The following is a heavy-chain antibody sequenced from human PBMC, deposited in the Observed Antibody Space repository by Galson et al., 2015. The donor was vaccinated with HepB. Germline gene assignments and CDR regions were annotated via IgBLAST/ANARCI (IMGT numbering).Heavy chain of an antibody. CDR2: IWYDGSNK. V-gene: IGHV3-33*01. D-gene: IGHD6-13*01. Sequence: SLRLSCAASGFTFSSYGMHWVRQAPGKGLEWVAVIWYDGSNKYYADSVKGRFTISRDNSKNMLYLQMNSLRAEDTAVYYCARDMGRGGIDAFDIWGQGTMVTVSS. CDR3: ARDMGRGGIDAFDI. CDR1: GFTFSSYG. J-gene: IGHJ3*02.